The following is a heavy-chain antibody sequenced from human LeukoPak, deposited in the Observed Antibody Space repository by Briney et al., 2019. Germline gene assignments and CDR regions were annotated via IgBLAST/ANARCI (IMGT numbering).Heavy chain of an antibody. CDR2: ISGSGCST. V-gene: IGHV3-23*01. CDR3: VRDIILVDTPGDDFDY. D-gene: IGHD4-23*01. Sequence: PGGSLRLSCASSGFTFSRYAMRWVRQAPGKGLEWVSAISGSGCSTYYADSLKGRFTISRDNAKNTVSLQMNSLRGEDTAVYYCVRDIILVDTPGDDFDYWGQGALVTVSS. J-gene: IGHJ4*02. CDR1: GFTFSRYA.